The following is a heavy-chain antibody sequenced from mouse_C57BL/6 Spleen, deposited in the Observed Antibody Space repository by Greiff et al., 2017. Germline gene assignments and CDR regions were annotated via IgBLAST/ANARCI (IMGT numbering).Heavy chain of an antibody. V-gene: IGHV1-76*01. Sequence: QVQLQQSGAELVRPGASVKLSCKASGYTFTDYYINWVKQRPGQGLEWIARIYPGSGNTYYNEKFKGKATLTAEKSSSTAYMQLSSLTSEDSAVYFCARDSSGYDIDYWGQGTTLTVSS. CDR2: IYPGSGNT. CDR3: ARDSSGYDIDY. D-gene: IGHD3-2*02. CDR1: GYTFTDYY. J-gene: IGHJ2*01.